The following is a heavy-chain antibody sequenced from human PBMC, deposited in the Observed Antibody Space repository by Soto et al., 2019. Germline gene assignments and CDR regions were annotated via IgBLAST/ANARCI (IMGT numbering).Heavy chain of an antibody. CDR2: ISIYGADT. J-gene: IGHJ3*02. CDR1: GFTFNNYS. CDR3: ASDYCSSTSCQSGHGCGI. V-gene: IGHV3-64D*06. D-gene: IGHD2-2*01. Sequence: GGSMRLSCSPSGFTFNNYSIHWVRQAPGKELEFVSAISIYGADTYYAASVKGRFAISRDNSKNTLYLQMSSLTAEDTAVYYCASDYCSSTSCQSGHGCGIWGQGKMLTVS.